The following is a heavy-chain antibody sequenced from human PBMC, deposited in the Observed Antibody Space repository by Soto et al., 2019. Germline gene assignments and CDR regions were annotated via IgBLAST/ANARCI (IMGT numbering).Heavy chain of an antibody. CDR1: GFTFSSYA. CDR2: ISYDGSNK. CDR3: ARDKDDFWSGYSTFDY. Sequence: QVQLVESGGGVVQPGRSLRLSCAASGFTFSSYAMHWVRQAPGKGLEWVAVISYDGSNKYYADSVKGRFTISRDNSKNTLYLQMNILRAEDTAVYYCARDKDDFWSGYSTFDYWGQGTLVTVSS. D-gene: IGHD3-3*01. J-gene: IGHJ4*02. V-gene: IGHV3-30-3*01.